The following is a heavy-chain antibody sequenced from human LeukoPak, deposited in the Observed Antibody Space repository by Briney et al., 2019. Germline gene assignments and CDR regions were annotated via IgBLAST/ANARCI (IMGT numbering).Heavy chain of an antibody. CDR1: GGTFSSYA. V-gene: IGHV1-69*04. D-gene: IGHD3-22*01. CDR2: IIPILGIA. J-gene: IGHJ3*02. Sequence: GASLKVSCKASGGTFSSYAISWVRQAPGQGLEWMGRIIPILGIANYAQKFQGRVTITADKSTSTAYMELSSLRSEDPAVYYCARPILPSAYDSSGQGYALDIWGQGTMVTVSS. CDR3: ARPILPSAYDSSGQGYALDI.